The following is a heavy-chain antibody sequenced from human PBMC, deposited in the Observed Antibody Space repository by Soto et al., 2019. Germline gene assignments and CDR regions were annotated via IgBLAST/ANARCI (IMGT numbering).Heavy chain of an antibody. Sequence: GGSLRLSCAASGFTFCSFAMSWVRQASGKGLEWVSVICYDGSSIYYADSVKGRFTISRDNSKNTLYLQRNSLRAEDTAVYYCARDRRGYSGYFDYWGQGTLVTVSS. V-gene: IGHV3-23*03. J-gene: IGHJ4*02. CDR3: ARDRRGYSGYFDY. CDR1: GFTFCSFA. D-gene: IGHD5-12*01. CDR2: ICYDGSSI.